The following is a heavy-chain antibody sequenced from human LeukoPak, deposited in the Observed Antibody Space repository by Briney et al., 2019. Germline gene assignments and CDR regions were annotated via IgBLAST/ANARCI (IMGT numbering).Heavy chain of an antibody. V-gene: IGHV3-53*01. CDR3: AKNMVRGNSRGPYYFDS. Sequence: GGSLRLSCAASGFTVSSNYMSWVRQAPGKGLEWVSSITSGGNTYYADYVKGRFTISRDNSENTLYLQLNSLRAEATAVYYCAKNMVRGNSRGPYYFDSWGQGILVTVSS. CDR2: ITSGGNT. J-gene: IGHJ4*02. CDR1: GFTVSSNY. D-gene: IGHD3-10*01.